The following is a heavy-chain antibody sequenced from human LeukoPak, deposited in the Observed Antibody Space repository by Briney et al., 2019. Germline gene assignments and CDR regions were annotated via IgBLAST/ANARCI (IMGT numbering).Heavy chain of an antibody. CDR3: ARGQKRIMITFGEVIVNDY. J-gene: IGHJ4*02. Sequence: ASVKVSCKASGYTFTNYDINWVRQATGQGLEWMGWMNPNSGNTGYGQKFQGRVTITRNTSIGTAYMELSSLRSEDTAVYYCARGQKRIMITFGEVIVNDYWGQGTLVTVSS. CDR2: MNPNSGNT. CDR1: GYTFTNYD. D-gene: IGHD3-16*02. V-gene: IGHV1-8*03.